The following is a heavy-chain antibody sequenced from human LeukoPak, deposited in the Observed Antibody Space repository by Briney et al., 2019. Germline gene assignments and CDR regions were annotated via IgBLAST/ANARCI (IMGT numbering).Heavy chain of an antibody. D-gene: IGHD1-26*01. CDR3: ARDTGSYWGGGNLDY. Sequence: ASVKVSCKASGYAFSAYYMHWVRQAPGQGLEWMGWLNPQTGDTHFAQKFQGRVTFTRDTSISTAYMELSRLRSDDTAVYYCARDTGSYWGGGNLDYWGQGTLVTVSS. V-gene: IGHV1-2*02. CDR1: GYAFSAYY. J-gene: IGHJ4*02. CDR2: LNPQTGDT.